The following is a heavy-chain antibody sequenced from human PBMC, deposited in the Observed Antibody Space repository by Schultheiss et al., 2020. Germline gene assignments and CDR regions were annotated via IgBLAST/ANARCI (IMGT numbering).Heavy chain of an antibody. J-gene: IGHJ5*02. CDR1: GGSISSGGYY. Sequence: SQTLSLTCTVSGGSISSGGYYWSWIRQHPGKGLEWIGYIYYSGSTYYNPSLKSRVTISVDTSKNQFSLKLSSVTAADTAVYYCARSGFKRFDPWGQGTLVTVSS. D-gene: IGHD3-10*01. CDR2: IYYSGST. V-gene: IGHV4-31*03. CDR3: ARSGFKRFDP.